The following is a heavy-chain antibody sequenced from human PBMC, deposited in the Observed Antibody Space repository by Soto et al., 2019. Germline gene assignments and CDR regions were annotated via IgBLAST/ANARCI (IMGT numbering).Heavy chain of an antibody. Sequence: PSETLSLTCTVSGVSISSSGYNWSWIRQHPGKGLEWIGYIYYSGSTYYNPSLKSRVTISVDTSQNQFSLKLSSVTAADTAVYFCARYGSGSYYPTTFAYWGQGILVTVSS. CDR3: ARYGSGSYYPTTFAY. CDR1: GVSISSSGYN. V-gene: IGHV4-31*03. CDR2: IYYSGST. D-gene: IGHD3-10*01. J-gene: IGHJ4*02.